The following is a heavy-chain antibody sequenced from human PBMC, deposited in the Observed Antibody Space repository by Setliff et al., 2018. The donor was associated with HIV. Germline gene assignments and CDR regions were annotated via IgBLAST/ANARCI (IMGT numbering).Heavy chain of an antibody. CDR1: GLTLSIYS. CDR3: AKGHGDYDFRYFFDY. V-gene: IGHV3-23*01. Sequence: PGGSLRLSCAASGLTLSIYSMSWLRQAPGKGLDWVSAIDPSGDLTYYADSVGGRFTISRDNFKNMLYLQMDSLRADDTAVYYCAKGHGDYDFRYFFDYWGQGALVTVSS. D-gene: IGHD4-17*01. J-gene: IGHJ4*02. CDR2: IDPSGDLT.